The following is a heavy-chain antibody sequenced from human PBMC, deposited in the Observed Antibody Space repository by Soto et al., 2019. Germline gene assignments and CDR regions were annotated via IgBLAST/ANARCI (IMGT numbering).Heavy chain of an antibody. CDR2: ISSSSSYI. CDR1: GFNFSSYS. V-gene: IGHV3-21*01. J-gene: IGHJ4*02. Sequence: EVQLVESGGGLVKPGGSLRLSCAASGFNFSSYSMNWVRQAPGKGLEWVSSISSSSSYIYYADSVKGRFTISRDNAKNSLYLQMNSLRAEDTAVYYCALRGVAGTYDYWGQGTLVTVSS. D-gene: IGHD6-19*01. CDR3: ALRGVAGTYDY.